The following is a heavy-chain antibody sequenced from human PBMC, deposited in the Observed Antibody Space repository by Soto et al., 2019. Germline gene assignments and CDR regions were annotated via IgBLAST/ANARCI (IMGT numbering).Heavy chain of an antibody. CDR3: AXNGTYGSSLSPYSGMDV. Sequence: GSSVKVSCKASGGTFAKFIMNWVRQTPGQGLEWMGGIVPMLGTPTYAEKYKGRITISATGSTSTAYMELTSLRSEDTAIYYCAXNGTYGSSLSPYSGMDVWGQGTTVTVFS. J-gene: IGHJ6*02. V-gene: IGHV1-69*13. CDR1: GGTFAKFI. CDR2: IVPMLGTP. D-gene: IGHD3-10*01.